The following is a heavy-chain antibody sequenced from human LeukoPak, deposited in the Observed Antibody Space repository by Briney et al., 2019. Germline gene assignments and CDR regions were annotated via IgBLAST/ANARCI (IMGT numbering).Heavy chain of an antibody. Sequence: PGGSLRLSCAASGFTFSSYGMHWVRQAPGKGLEWVAFIRYDGSNKYYADSVKGRFTISRDNSKNTLYLQMNSLRAEDTAVYYCAKDSPGYCSGGSCYYRSGFDYWGQGTLVTVSS. CDR1: GFTFSSYG. CDR3: AKDSPGYCSGGSCYYRSGFDY. CDR2: IRYDGSNK. D-gene: IGHD2-15*01. V-gene: IGHV3-30*02. J-gene: IGHJ4*02.